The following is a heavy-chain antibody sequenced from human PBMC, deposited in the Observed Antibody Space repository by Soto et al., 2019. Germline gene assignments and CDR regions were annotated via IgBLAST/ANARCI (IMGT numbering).Heavy chain of an antibody. Sequence: ASVKVSCKASGYIFTSYVMEWVRQAPGQRLEWMGWINAGNGNTKYSQKFQGRVTITRDTSANTAYMELSSLRSEDTAVYYCARSAPPIDYWGQGTLVTVS. CDR1: GYIFTSYV. CDR2: INAGNGNT. V-gene: IGHV1-3*01. J-gene: IGHJ4*02. CDR3: ARSAPPIDY.